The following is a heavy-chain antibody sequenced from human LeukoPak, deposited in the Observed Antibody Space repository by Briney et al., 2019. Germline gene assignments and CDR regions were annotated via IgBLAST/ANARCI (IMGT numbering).Heavy chain of an antibody. D-gene: IGHD3-22*01. Sequence: PGGSLRLSCAASGFTFSGSAMHWVRQASGRGLEWVCRIRSKANSYATAYAASGKGRFTISTADSKNTAYLQMDSLKTKDTAVYYCTSITYPTNFYDSSGADDYWGQGTLVTVSS. CDR2: IRSKANSYAT. V-gene: IGHV3-73*01. CDR1: GFTFSGSA. CDR3: TSITYPTNFYDSSGADDY. J-gene: IGHJ4*02.